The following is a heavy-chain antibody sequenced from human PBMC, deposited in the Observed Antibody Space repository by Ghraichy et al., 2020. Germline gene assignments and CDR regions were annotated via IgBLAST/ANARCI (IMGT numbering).Heavy chain of an antibody. CDR2: INENGDVT. Sequence: GESLRLSCATSGFTFKDYAIHWVRQTPGKRLEWVSLINENGDVTYYADSVKGRFTISRDNNKNSLYMQMDSLRTEDTALYYCTRDRMGSYTHWGQGTLVTVSS. V-gene: IGHV3-43*02. J-gene: IGHJ4*02. CDR1: GFTFKDYA. D-gene: IGHD3-10*01. CDR3: TRDRMGSYTH.